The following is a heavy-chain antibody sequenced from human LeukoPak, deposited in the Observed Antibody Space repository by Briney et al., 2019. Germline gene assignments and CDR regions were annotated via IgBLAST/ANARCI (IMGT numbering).Heavy chain of an antibody. CDR1: GGSISSSNYY. J-gene: IGHJ4*02. CDR2: IYYSGST. D-gene: IGHD3-10*01. Sequence: SETLSLTCTVSGGSISSSNYYWGWIRQPPGKGLEWIGSIYYSGSTYYNPSLKSRVTISVDTSKNQFSLKLSSVTAADTAVYYCASYMVRGSDYWGQGTLVTVSS. V-gene: IGHV4-39*01. CDR3: ASYMVRGSDY.